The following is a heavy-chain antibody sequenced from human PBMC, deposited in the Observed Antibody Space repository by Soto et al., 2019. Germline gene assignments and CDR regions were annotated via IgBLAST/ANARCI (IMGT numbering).Heavy chain of an antibody. CDR2: IIPIFGTA. CDR3: PRAIIHYRPVATIRNYYYGMDV. CDR1: GGTFSSYA. V-gene: IGHV1-69*01. Sequence: QVQLVQYGAEVKKPGSSVKVSCKASGGTFSSYAISWVRQAPGQGLEWMGVIIPIFGTANYAQKFQGRVTITADESTSTAYMELSSLRSEDTAVYYCPRAIIHYRPVATIRNYYYGMDVWGQGTTVTVSS. D-gene: IGHD5-12*01. J-gene: IGHJ6*02.